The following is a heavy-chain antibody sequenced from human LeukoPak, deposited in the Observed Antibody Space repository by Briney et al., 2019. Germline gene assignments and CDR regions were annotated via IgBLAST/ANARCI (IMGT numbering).Heavy chain of an antibody. CDR1: GSTVSSNY. Sequence: GGSLRLSCAASGSTVSSNYMSWVRQAPGKGLEWVSVIYSGGDTYYADSVKGRFTISKDNSKNTLYLQMNTLRAEDTAVYYCARASGYSGYDPFDYWGQGTLVTVSS. J-gene: IGHJ4*02. D-gene: IGHD5-12*01. CDR3: ARASGYSGYDPFDY. V-gene: IGHV3-53*01. CDR2: IYSGGDT.